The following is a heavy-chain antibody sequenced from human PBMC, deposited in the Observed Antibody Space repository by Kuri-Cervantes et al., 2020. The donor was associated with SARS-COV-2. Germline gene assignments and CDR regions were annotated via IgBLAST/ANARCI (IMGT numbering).Heavy chain of an antibody. J-gene: IGHJ4*02. D-gene: IGHD1-1*01. Sequence: SETLSLTCAVYGGSFSGYYWSWIRQPPGKGLEWIGSIYYSGSTYYNPSLKSRAIISGDTSRNHFSLKVRSVTAADTAVYYCARDKGWRGTGTSFDYWGQGTLVTVSS. CDR1: GGSFSGYY. CDR2: IYYSGST. V-gene: IGHV4-34*01. CDR3: ARDKGWRGTGTSFDY.